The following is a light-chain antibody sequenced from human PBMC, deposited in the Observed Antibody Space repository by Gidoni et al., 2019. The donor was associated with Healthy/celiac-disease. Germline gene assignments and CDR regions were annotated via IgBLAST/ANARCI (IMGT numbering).Light chain of an antibody. Sequence: DIQTTQSPSSLSASVGDRATITCQASQDISNYLNWYQQKPGKAPKLLIYDASNLETGVPSRFSGSASGTDFTFTISSLQPEDIATYYCQQYDNLPMCSFGQGTKLEIK. CDR3: QQYDNLPMCS. CDR2: DAS. CDR1: QDISNY. V-gene: IGKV1-33*01. J-gene: IGKJ2*04.